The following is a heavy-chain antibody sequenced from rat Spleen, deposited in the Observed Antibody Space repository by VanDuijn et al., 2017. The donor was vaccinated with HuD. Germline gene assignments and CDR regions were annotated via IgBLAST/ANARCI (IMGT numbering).Heavy chain of an antibody. CDR1: GFTFSTFA. CDR2: ITNTGNTP. V-gene: IGHV5-25*01. J-gene: IGHJ2*01. CDR3: VRQWDY. Sequence: EVQLVESGGGLVQPGRSLKLSCAASGFTFSTFAMAWIRQAPTKGLEWVASITNTGNTPYYPESVKGRFTISRDNAKSTLHLQMDSLRSEDTATYYCVRQWDYWGQGVMVTVSS.